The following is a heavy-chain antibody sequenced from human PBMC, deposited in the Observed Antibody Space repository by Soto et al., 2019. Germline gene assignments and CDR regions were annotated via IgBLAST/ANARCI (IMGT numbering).Heavy chain of an antibody. J-gene: IGHJ6*02. CDR2: INPNSGGT. Sequence: VQVFCKASGYTLTGYDMHWVRQAPGQGLEWMGWINPNSGGTSYAQKFQGWVTMTRDTSISTAYMELSRLRSDDTAVYYCARDLGGTIFGVVRYYGMDVWGQGTTVTVSS. CDR3: ARDLGGTIFGVVRYYGMDV. V-gene: IGHV1-2*04. D-gene: IGHD3-3*01. CDR1: GYTLTGYD.